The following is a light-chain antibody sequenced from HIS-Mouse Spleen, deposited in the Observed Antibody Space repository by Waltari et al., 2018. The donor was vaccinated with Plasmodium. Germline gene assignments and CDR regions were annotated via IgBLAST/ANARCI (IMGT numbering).Light chain of an antibody. CDR1: SSDVVSYNL. V-gene: IGLV2-23*03. CDR2: EGS. J-gene: IGLJ2*01. Sequence: QSALTQPASVSGSPGQSITISCTGTSSDVVSYNLVSWYQQHPGKAPKLMIYEGSNRPSGVSNRFSSAKTGNTASLTISGLQAEDEADYYCCSYAGSSTFVVFGGGTKLTVL. CDR3: CSYAGSSTFVV.